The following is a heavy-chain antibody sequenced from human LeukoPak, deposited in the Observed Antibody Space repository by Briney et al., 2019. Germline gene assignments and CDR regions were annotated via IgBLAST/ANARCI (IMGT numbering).Heavy chain of an antibody. V-gene: IGHV3-30*02. CDR1: GFTFSKYG. CDR2: IRYDGSNK. CDR3: AKDNDIGGIEVDVAATPRPDY. J-gene: IGHJ4*02. Sequence: PGGSLRLSCVASGFTFSKYGMHWVRQAPGKGLEWLTFIRYDGSNKYYADSVKGRFTVSRDNFKNKLYLQMTRLRTDDTAVYYCAKDNDIGGIEVDVAATPRPDYWGQGTQVTVSS. D-gene: IGHD2-15*01.